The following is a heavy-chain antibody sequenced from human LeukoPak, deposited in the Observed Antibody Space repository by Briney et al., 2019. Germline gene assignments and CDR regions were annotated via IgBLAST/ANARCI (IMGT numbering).Heavy chain of an antibody. CDR3: ARDSHHRNWFDP. CDR2: INPNSGGT. J-gene: IGHJ5*02. CDR1: GYTFTGYY. V-gene: IGHV1-2*02. Sequence: AASVKVSCKASGYTFTGYYMHWVRQAPGQGLEWMGWINPNSGGTNYAQKFQGRVTMTRDTSISTAYMELSRLRSDDTAVCYCARDSHHRNWFDPWGQGTLVTVSS.